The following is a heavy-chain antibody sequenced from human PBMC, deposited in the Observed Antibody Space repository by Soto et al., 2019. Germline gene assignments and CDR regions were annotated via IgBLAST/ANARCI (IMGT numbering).Heavy chain of an antibody. CDR3: ARAQYDYGDHDYYYYMDV. CDR2: IYYSGST. D-gene: IGHD4-17*01. Sequence: SETLSLTCTVSGGSISSYYWSWIRQPPGKGLEWIGYIYYSGSTNYNPSLKSRVTISVDTSKNQFSLKLSSVTAADTAVYYWARAQYDYGDHDYYYYMDVWGKGTTVTVSS. V-gene: IGHV4-59*08. J-gene: IGHJ6*03. CDR1: GGSISSYY.